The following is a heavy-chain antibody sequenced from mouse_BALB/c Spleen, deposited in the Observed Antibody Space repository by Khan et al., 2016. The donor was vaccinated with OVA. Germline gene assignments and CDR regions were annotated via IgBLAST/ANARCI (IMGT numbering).Heavy chain of an antibody. CDR3: AREGAAYYSNDGGGMKY. Sequence: QIQLVQSGPELKKPGETVRISCKASGYTFTTAGIQWVQKMPGKGLKWIGWINTHSGVPKYAEDFKGRFAFSLETSVNTAYLQITNLKNEDTATYCSAREGAAYYSNDGGGMKYWGQGTSVTVSS. CDR1: GYTFTTAG. V-gene: IGHV9-4*02. D-gene: IGHD2-5*01. J-gene: IGHJ4*01. CDR2: INTHSGVP.